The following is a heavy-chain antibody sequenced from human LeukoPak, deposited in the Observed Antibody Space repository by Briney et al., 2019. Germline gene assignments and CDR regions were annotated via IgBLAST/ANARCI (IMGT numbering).Heavy chain of an antibody. J-gene: IGHJ1*01. CDR3: ASPGGQHRDGYI. CDR1: GFTFSGYW. V-gene: IGHV3-74*01. Sequence: PGGSLRLSCAASGFTFSGYWMHWVRQAPGKGLVWVSRISTDGSSNTYADSVKGRFTISRDNSKNTLYLQMNSLRAEDTAVYYCASPGGQHRDGYIWGQGTLVTVSS. CDR2: ISTDGSSN. D-gene: IGHD5-24*01.